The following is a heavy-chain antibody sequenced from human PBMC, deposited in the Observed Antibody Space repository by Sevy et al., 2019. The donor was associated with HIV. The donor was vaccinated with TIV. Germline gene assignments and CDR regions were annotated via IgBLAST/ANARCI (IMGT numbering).Heavy chain of an antibody. CDR2: FTGSGTNT. CDR3: AKDSILVAGHFDY. V-gene: IGHV3-23*01. Sequence: GGSLRLSCAASGFSFSSYAMSWVSQAPGKGLESVSSFTGSGTNTFYADSVKGRFTISRDNSKNTLYLQMNSLRAEDTAVYYCAKDSILVAGHFDYWGQGTLVTVSS. J-gene: IGHJ4*02. D-gene: IGHD6-19*01. CDR1: GFSFSSYA.